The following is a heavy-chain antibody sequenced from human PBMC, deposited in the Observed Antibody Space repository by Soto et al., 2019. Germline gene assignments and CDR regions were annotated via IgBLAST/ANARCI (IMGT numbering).Heavy chain of an antibody. D-gene: IGHD2-2*01. CDR1: GFTFNTYA. Sequence: QVQLVESGGGVVQPGRSLRLSCAASGFTFNTYAMHWVRQAPGKGLEWVAVISYDGSNKYYADSVKGRFTISRDNSKNTLYLQMNSLRPEDTAVYYCARRYKDGPRDCISTSCLFDPWGQGTLVTVSS. CDR3: ARRYKDGPRDCISTSCLFDP. J-gene: IGHJ5*02. V-gene: IGHV3-30-3*01. CDR2: ISYDGSNK.